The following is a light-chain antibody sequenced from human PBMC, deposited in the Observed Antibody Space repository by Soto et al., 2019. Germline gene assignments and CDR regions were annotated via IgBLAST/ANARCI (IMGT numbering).Light chain of an antibody. CDR2: KAS. V-gene: IGKV1-5*03. Sequence: DIHITQLPPTLSGPVGNRFTITCRASRTISSWLAWYQQKPGKAPKFLIYKASTLKSGVPSRFSGSGSGTEFTLTISSLQPDDFETYYCQHYNSYSEAFGQGTKVEIK. CDR1: RTISSW. CDR3: QHYNSYSEA. J-gene: IGKJ1*01.